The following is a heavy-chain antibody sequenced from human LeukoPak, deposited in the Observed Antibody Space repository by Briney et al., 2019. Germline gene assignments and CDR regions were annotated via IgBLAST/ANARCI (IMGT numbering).Heavy chain of an antibody. D-gene: IGHD4-17*01. CDR1: GFTFSSYG. J-gene: IGHJ4*02. V-gene: IGHV3-30*02. CDR2: IRYDGSNK. CDR3: AKDLMTTVTPFDY. Sequence: QPGGSLRLSCAASGFTFSSYGMHWVRQAPGKGLEWVAFIRYDGSNKYYADSVKGRFTISRDNSKNTLYLQMNSLRAEDTAVYYCAKDLMTTVTPFDYWGQGTLVTVSS.